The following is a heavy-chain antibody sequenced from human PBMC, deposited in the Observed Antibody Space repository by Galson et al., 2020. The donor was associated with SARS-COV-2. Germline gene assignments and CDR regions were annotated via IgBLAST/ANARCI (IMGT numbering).Heavy chain of an antibody. Sequence: SGPTLAKPTQILTLTCNFSGFSLSTSGMCVSWIRQPPGKALEWLALLDWDDDQYYSTSLKIRRTTSKDTYKHQVVLTITNMDPVDTATYYCSRTRSTMIIGEDWYCDLLGPGALVAVSS. D-gene: IGHD3-22*01. V-gene: IGHV2-70*01. CDR1: GFSLSTSGMC. CDR2: LDWDDDQ. J-gene: IGHJ2*01. CDR3: SRTRSTMIIGEDWYCDL.